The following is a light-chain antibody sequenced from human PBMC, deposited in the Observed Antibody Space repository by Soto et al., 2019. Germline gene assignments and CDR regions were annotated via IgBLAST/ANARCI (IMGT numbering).Light chain of an antibody. V-gene: IGKV1-39*01. CDR3: QQSLGIPYT. CDR2: AAS. J-gene: IGKJ2*01. Sequence: DIPMTQSPSSLSASVGDRVTITCRASQSITGYLNWYQQKPGKAHKLLIYAASSLQSGVPSRFSGSGAGTDFTLTISSLQRDDFATYFFQQSLGIPYTFGQGTRLETK. CDR1: QSITGY.